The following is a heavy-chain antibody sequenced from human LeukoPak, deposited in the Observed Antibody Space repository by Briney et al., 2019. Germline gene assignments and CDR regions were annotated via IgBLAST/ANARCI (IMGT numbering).Heavy chain of an antibody. CDR2: ISYYVSKK. D-gene: IGHD2-21*01. Sequence: CLTLSSAVSGFTFARSGIHWVRQPPDHGLEWVAFISYYVSKKEYKESVRGRFSIPRANSQNTVYLPMNTLTTEDTAVYYCAKETPIVKSSIAIYQRGYFDYWGQGTLVTVSS. CDR3: AKETPIVKSSIAIYQRGYFDY. J-gene: IGHJ4*02. V-gene: IGHV3-30*18. CDR1: GFTFARSG.